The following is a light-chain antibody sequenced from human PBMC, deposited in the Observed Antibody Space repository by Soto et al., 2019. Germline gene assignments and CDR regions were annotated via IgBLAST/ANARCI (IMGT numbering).Light chain of an antibody. CDR3: QQYTNFPLT. CDR1: QSISSW. CDR2: EAS. V-gene: IGKV1-5*01. J-gene: IGKJ4*01. Sequence: DIQMTQSPSTLSASVGDRVTITCRASQSISSWLACYQQKPGKAPKLLIHEASRLESGVPSRFSGSESGTEFTLTISGLHAEDFATYYCQQYTNFPLTFGGGTKVEIK.